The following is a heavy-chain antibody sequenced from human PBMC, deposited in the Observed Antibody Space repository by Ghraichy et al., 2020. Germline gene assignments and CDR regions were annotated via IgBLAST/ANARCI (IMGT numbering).Heavy chain of an antibody. D-gene: IGHD2-2*01. CDR3: AIHAAILRYGMDV. CDR1: GGSISSHY. CDR2: VDYRGRT. V-gene: IGHV4-59*11. J-gene: IGHJ6*02. Sequence: SETLSLTCTVSGGSISSHYWSWIRQPPGKGLEWIGYVDYRGRTNYNPSLKSRVTISGDTSQNQFSLKLSSVTAADTAVYYCAIHAAILRYGMDVWGQGTTVTVSS.